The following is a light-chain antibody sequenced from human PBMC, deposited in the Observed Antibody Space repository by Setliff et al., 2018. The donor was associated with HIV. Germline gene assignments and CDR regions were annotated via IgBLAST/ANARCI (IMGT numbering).Light chain of an antibody. CDR2: SNN. J-gene: IGLJ1*01. CDR1: SSSIGSNT. V-gene: IGLV1-44*01. CDR3: AAWDDSLNGYV. Sequence: QSALAQPPSVSGTPGQWVTISCSGSSSSIGSNTVNWYQQLPGTAPKLLIYSNNQRPSGVPDRLFGSKSGTSASLAISGLQSGDEADYYCAAWDDSLNGYVFGTGTKV.